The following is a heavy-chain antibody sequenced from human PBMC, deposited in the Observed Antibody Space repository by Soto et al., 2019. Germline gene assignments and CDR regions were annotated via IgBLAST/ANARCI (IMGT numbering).Heavy chain of an antibody. J-gene: IGHJ4*02. CDR1: GYTFTSYY. CDR2: INPGGGST. D-gene: IGHD3-22*01. V-gene: IGHV1-46*01. CDR3: ARGGAIVVVITTGLDY. Sequence: ASVKVSCKASGYTFTSYYMHWVRQAPGQGLEWMGIINPGGGSTSYAQKFQGRVTMTRDTSTSTVYMELSSLRSEDTAVYYCARGGAIVVVITTGLDYWGQGTLVTVSS.